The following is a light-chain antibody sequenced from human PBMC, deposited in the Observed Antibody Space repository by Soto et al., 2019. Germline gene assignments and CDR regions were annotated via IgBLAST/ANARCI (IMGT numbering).Light chain of an antibody. Sequence: EIVLTQSPGTLSLSPGERATLSCRASQSVSSSYLAWYQQKPGQAPRLLIYGASSRATGIPDRFSGSGSETDFTLTISSLEPEDFAVYYCQQYADSTTFGGGTKVEIK. CDR1: QSVSSSY. J-gene: IGKJ4*01. CDR2: GAS. V-gene: IGKV3-20*01. CDR3: QQYADSTT.